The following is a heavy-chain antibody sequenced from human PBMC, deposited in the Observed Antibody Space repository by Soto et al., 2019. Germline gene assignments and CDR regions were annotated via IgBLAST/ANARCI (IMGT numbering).Heavy chain of an antibody. CDR1: GGSVSSGSYY. CDR3: ARVERSRLPGKGIWGSYREDVPNWLDP. CDR2: IYNSGST. V-gene: IGHV4-61*01. Sequence: QVQLQESGPGLVKPSETLSLTCTVSGGSVSSGSYYWSWIRQPPGKGLEWIGYIYNSGSTNYNPSLKSRVTISVDTSKNQFSLKLSSVTAADTAVYYCARVERSRLPGKGIWGSYREDVPNWLDPWGQGTLVTVSS. J-gene: IGHJ5*02. D-gene: IGHD3-16*02.